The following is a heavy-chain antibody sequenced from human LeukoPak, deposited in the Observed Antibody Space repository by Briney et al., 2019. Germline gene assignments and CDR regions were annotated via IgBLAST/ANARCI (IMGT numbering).Heavy chain of an antibody. CDR2: IYGRGGST. CDR3: AKLSRMVYGSGSYLP. D-gene: IGHD3-10*01. Sequence: PGGSLRLSCAASGFNFSTCAMSWFRQAPGRGLEWVSGIYGRGGSTFYPDSVKGRFTISRDNSKHTLYLQMNSLRAEDTAVYYCAKLSRMVYGSGSYLPWGQGTLVTVSS. J-gene: IGHJ5*02. V-gene: IGHV3-23*01. CDR1: GFNFSTCA.